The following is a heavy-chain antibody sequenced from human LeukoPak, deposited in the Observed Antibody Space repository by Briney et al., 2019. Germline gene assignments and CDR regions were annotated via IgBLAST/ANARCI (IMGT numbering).Heavy chain of an antibody. V-gene: IGHV1-24*01. CDR3: ARDYVDDIPMIKDY. D-gene: IGHD2-8*01. CDR1: GYTPTELS. Sequence: ASVKVSCKVSGYTPTELSMHWVRQAPGKGLEWMGGFDPEDGETIYAQKFQGRVTMTRDTSTSTVYMELSSLRSEDTAVYYCARDYVDDIPMIKDYWGQGTLVTVSS. CDR2: FDPEDGET. J-gene: IGHJ4*02.